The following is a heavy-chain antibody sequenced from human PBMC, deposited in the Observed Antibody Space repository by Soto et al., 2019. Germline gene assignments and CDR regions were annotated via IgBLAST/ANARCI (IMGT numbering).Heavy chain of an antibody. CDR2: TYYRPKWYT. D-gene: IGHD2-2*01. CDR1: GDSVSSNSAA. J-gene: IGHJ4*02. CDR3: ARECCSGTSCSIFDY. Sequence: SQTLSLTCAISGDSVSSNSAAWNWIRQSPSRGLEWLGRTYYRPKWYTDYAVSVKSRITINPDTSKNQFSLQLNSVTPEDTAVYFCARECCSGTSCSIFDYWGQGTLVTVSS. V-gene: IGHV6-1*01.